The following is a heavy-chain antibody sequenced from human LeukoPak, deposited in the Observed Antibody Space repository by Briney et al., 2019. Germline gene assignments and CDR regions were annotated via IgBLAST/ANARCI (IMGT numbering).Heavy chain of an antibody. CDR3: ARGRPASFDP. J-gene: IGHJ5*02. Sequence: GASVKVSCKASGYTFTSYDINWVRQATGQGLEWMGWMNPNSGNRGYAQKFQGRVTITRNTSISTAYMELRSLRSEDTAVYYCARGRPASFDPWGQGTLVTVSS. V-gene: IGHV1-8*03. D-gene: IGHD2-2*01. CDR1: GYTFTSYD. CDR2: MNPNSGNR.